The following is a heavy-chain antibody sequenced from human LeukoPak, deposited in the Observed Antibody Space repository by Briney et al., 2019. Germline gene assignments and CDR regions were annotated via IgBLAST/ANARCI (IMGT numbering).Heavy chain of an antibody. CDR1: GGSISSYY. J-gene: IGHJ5*02. D-gene: IGHD6-13*01. CDR2: IYTSGST. Sequence: PSETLSLTCTVSGGSISSYYWSWIRQPAGKGLEWIGRIYTSGSTNYNPSLKRRVTMSVDTSTNQFSLKLSSVTAADTAVDDCARDGSSSWYGDWFDPWGQGTLVTVSS. CDR3: ARDGSSSWYGDWFDP. V-gene: IGHV4-4*07.